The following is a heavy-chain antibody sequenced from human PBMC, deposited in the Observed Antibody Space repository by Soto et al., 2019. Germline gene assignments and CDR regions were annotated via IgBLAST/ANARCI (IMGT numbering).Heavy chain of an antibody. D-gene: IGHD6-19*01. CDR1: GGSITGHY. J-gene: IGHJ4*02. CDR3: ARVGSSGWAPDY. V-gene: IGHV4-59*11. Sequence: SETLSLTCAVSGGSITGHYWIWIRQPPGKGLEWIGYIFYSGGTNYNPSLKSRVTISVDTSKNHFSLKLSSVTAADTALYYCARVGSSGWAPDYWGQGTLVTVSS. CDR2: IFYSGGT.